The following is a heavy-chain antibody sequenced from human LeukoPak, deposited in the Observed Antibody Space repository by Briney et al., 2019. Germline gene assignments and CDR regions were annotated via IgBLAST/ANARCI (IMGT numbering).Heavy chain of an antibody. J-gene: IGHJ6*03. V-gene: IGHV4-39*01. CDR2: IYFSGST. CDR3: ASVATSYYYYYMDV. Sequence: SETLSLTCTVPGGSISSSSDYWGWIRQPPGKGLEWIGNIYFSGSTYYKPSLKSRVTISVDTSKNQFSLKLSSVTAADTAVYYCASVATSYYYYYMDVWGKGTTVTVSS. CDR1: GGSISSSSDY.